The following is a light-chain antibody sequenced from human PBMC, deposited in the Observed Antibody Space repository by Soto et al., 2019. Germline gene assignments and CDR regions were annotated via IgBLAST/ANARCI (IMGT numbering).Light chain of an antibody. J-gene: IGKJ1*01. Sequence: EIMFTHSPATLALSPGERATLSCRASQSVSSNFAWYQQKPGQAPRLLIYDASTRATGIPARFSGSGSGTEFTLTISSLQSEDFAVYYCQQYGSSPWTFGQGTKVDIK. CDR2: DAS. CDR1: QSVSSN. V-gene: IGKV3-15*01. CDR3: QQYGSSPWT.